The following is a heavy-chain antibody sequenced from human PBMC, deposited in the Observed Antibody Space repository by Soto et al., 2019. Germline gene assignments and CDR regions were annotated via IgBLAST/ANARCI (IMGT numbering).Heavy chain of an antibody. CDR1: GFSISRGYY. D-gene: IGHD1-1*01. J-gene: IGHJ4*02. V-gene: IGHV4-38-2*02. CDR3: AREKVGTTFFDN. Sequence: SETLSLTCSVAGFSISRGYYWSWVRQPPGKGLEWIGSIYPSVSSYHQPSLETRVRLSIDTSKNQFTLNLTSVTAADTALYYCAREKVGTTFFDNWGQGIQVTVSS. CDR2: IYPSVSS.